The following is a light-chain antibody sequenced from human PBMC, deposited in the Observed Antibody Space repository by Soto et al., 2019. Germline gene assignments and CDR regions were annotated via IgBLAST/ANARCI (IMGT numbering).Light chain of an antibody. Sequence: QSVLTQPPSASGTPGQRVTISCSGSSSNIGSNYVYWYQRLPGTAPKLLIYRNNQRPSGVPDRFSGSKSGTSASLAISGLRSEDEANYCCAAWDDSLSGYVFGTGTKLTVL. CDR2: RNN. J-gene: IGLJ1*01. CDR3: AAWDDSLSGYV. V-gene: IGLV1-47*01. CDR1: SSNIGSNY.